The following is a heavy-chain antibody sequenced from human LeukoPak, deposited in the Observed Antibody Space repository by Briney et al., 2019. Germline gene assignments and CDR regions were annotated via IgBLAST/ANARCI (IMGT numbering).Heavy chain of an antibody. CDR2: IYYIGST. J-gene: IGHJ4*02. Sequence: SETLSLTCTLSGGSISSYCWSWIRQPPGKGLEWIGHIYYIGSTDYNPSLKSRVTISVDTSKNQFSLKLTSVTAADTAVYFCARSSGDSGTFDYWGQRWLVTVSS. CDR3: ARSSGDSGTFDY. D-gene: IGHD3-10*01. V-gene: IGHV4-59*01. CDR1: GGSISSYC.